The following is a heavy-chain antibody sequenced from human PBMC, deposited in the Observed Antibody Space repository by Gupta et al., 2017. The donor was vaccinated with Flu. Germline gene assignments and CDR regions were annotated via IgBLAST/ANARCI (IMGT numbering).Heavy chain of an antibody. V-gene: IGHV4-39*01. D-gene: IGHD6-13*01. Sequence: QLQLQESGPGLVKPSETLSLTCTVSGGSISSSSYYWGWIRQPPGKGLEWIGSIYYSGSTYYNPSLKSRVTISVDTSKNQFSLKLSSVTAADTAVYYCARHISSSSWQGPRARPYYFDYWGQGTLVTVSS. J-gene: IGHJ4*02. CDR1: GGSISSSSYY. CDR3: ARHISSSSWQGPRARPYYFDY. CDR2: IYYSGST.